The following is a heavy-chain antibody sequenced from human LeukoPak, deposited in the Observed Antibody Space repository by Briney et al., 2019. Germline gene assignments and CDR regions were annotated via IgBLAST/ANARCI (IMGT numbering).Heavy chain of an antibody. D-gene: IGHD3-16*01. J-gene: IGHJ2*01. Sequence: SETLSLTCTVSGGSISSYHWGSIRQPPGKGLEWIGYMYYSGSTNYNPSLKSRVTMSVDPSKNQFFLKLTSVTAADTAVYYCTRGGWSLDLWGRGTLVTVSS. V-gene: IGHV4-59*01. CDR2: MYYSGST. CDR3: TRGGWSLDL. CDR1: GGSISSYH.